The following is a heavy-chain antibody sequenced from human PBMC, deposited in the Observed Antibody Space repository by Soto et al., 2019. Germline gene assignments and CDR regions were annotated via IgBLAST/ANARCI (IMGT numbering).Heavy chain of an antibody. Sequence: GGSLRLSCAASGFTFSSYAMSWVRQAPGKGLEWVSAISGSGGSTYYADSVKGRFTISRDNSKNTLYLQMNSLRAEDTAVYYCAKDLEPDSSSWYVGYSSGLTIDYWGQGTLVTVSS. CDR3: AKDLEPDSSSWYVGYSSGLTIDY. J-gene: IGHJ4*02. CDR2: ISGSGGST. D-gene: IGHD6-13*01. V-gene: IGHV3-23*01. CDR1: GFTFSSYA.